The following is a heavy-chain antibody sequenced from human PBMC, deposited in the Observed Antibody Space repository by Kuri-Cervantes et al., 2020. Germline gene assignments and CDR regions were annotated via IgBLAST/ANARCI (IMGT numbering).Heavy chain of an antibody. CDR2: IYSGGST. Sequence: GGSLRLSCAASGFTFSSYGMHWVRQAPGKGLGWVSVIYSGGSTYYADSVKGRFTISRDNSKNTLYLQMNSLRAEDTAVYYCARESYGDYAPLYYYYYYGMDVWGQGTTVTVSS. V-gene: IGHV3-66*01. D-gene: IGHD4-17*01. CDR3: ARESYGDYAPLYYYYYYGMDV. J-gene: IGHJ6*02. CDR1: GFTFSSYG.